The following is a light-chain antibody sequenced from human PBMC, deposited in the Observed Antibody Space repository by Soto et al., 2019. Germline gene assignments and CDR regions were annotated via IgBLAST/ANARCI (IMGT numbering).Light chain of an antibody. CDR2: GSS. CDR1: QSVTNNY. CDR3: HQYGSSPPYT. V-gene: IGKV3-20*01. Sequence: EVVLTQSPGTLSFSPGERATLYCRASQSVTNNYLAWYQQRPGQAPRLLIFGSSDRATGIPDRFSGSGSGTDFTLTISRLEPEDFAVYYCHQYGSSPPYTFGQGTKLEIK. J-gene: IGKJ2*01.